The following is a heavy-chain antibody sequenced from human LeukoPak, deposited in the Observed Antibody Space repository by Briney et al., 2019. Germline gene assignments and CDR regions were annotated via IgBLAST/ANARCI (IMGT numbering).Heavy chain of an antibody. CDR1: GFTFRRYW. D-gene: IGHD6-13*01. Sequence: PGGSLRLSCAASGFTFRRYWMSWVRQAPGKGLEWVANIKQDGSEKYYVDSVKGRFTISRDNAKNSLYLQMNSLRAEDTAVYYCARTLLTLEYSSTWGFFDYWGQGTLVTVSS. CDR2: IKQDGSEK. V-gene: IGHV3-7*01. CDR3: ARTLLTLEYSSTWGFFDY. J-gene: IGHJ4*02.